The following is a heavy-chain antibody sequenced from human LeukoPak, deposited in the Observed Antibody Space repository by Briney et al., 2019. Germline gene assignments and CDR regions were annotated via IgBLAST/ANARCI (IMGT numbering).Heavy chain of an antibody. CDR1: GFTFSSYA. V-gene: IGHV3-23*01. Sequence: GGSLSLSCAASGFTFSSYAMSWARQAPGKGPQWVSAISGSGGITYYADSVKGRFAISRDNSKNTLYLQMNSLRAEDTALYYCAKGGYCSGGTCYPMDVWGQGTTVTVSS. J-gene: IGHJ6*02. CDR2: ISGSGGIT. CDR3: AKGGYCSGGTCYPMDV. D-gene: IGHD2-15*01.